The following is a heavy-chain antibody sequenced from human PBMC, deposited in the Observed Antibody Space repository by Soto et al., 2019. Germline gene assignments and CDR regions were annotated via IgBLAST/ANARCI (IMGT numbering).Heavy chain of an antibody. CDR2: IYSGGST. J-gene: IGHJ3*02. Sequence: GGSLRLSCAASGFTVSSNYMSWVRQAPGKGLEWVSVIYSGGSTYYADSVKGRFTISRHNSKNTLYLQMNSLRSEDTAVYYCAREPSGSTWAFDIWCQGTMVTVSS. D-gene: IGHD1-26*01. CDR3: AREPSGSTWAFDI. CDR1: GFTVSSNY. V-gene: IGHV3-53*04.